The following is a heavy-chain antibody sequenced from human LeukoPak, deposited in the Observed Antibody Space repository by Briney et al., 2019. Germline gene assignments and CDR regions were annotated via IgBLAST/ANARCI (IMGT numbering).Heavy chain of an antibody. Sequence: GASVKVSCKASGYVFPGYYIYWVRQAPGQGLEWVGWINPKSGDSNYGQRFQGRVIMTRDTSTTTAYMEVSRLASDDTAVCYCTRGSSYGLPHQFWGQGTLVTVSS. CDR3: TRGSSYGLPHQF. V-gene: IGHV1-2*02. J-gene: IGHJ4*02. D-gene: IGHD5-18*01. CDR1: GYVFPGYY. CDR2: INPKSGDS.